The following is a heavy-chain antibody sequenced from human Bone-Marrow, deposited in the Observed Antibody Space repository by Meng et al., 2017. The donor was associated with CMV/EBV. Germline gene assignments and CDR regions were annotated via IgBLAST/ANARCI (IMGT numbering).Heavy chain of an antibody. D-gene: IGHD4-23*01. CDR3: ARDWSGGNSGFRDF. CDR2: IWSDGSNT. CDR1: GFSFVNYG. Sequence: GGSLRLSCATSGFSFVNYGIHWVRQAPGKGLEWVAVIWSDGSNTYYADSVKGRFTISRDNSKNTVYLQMNSLRAEDTALYYCARDWSGGNSGFRDFWGQGNPVNVDS. V-gene: IGHV3-33*01. J-gene: IGHJ4*02.